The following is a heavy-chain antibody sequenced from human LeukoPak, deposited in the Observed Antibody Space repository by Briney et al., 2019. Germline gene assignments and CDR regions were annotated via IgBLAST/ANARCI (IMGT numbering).Heavy chain of an antibody. J-gene: IGHJ5*02. CDR1: GFTFSSYE. CDR2: ISSSGSTI. Sequence: PGGSLRLSCAASGFTFSSYEMNWVRQAPGKGLEWVSYISSSGSTIYYADSVKGRFTISRDNAKNSLYLQMNSLRAEDTAVYYCAREKGIAARPRLYNWFDPWGQGTLVTVSS. V-gene: IGHV3-48*03. CDR3: AREKGIAARPRLYNWFDP. D-gene: IGHD6-6*01.